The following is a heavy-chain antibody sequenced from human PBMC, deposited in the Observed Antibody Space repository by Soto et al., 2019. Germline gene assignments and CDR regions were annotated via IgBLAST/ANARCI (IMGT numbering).Heavy chain of an antibody. CDR3: ARLKPLYYYDSSGYYGAFDP. Sequence: PSETLSLTCTVSGGSISSSSYYWGWIRQPPGKGLEWIGSIYYSGSTYYNPSLKSRVTISVDTSKNQFSLKLSSVTAADTAVYYCARLKPLYYYDSSGYYGAFDPWGQGTLVT. CDR1: GGSISSSSYY. V-gene: IGHV4-39*01. CDR2: IYYSGST. D-gene: IGHD3-22*01. J-gene: IGHJ5*02.